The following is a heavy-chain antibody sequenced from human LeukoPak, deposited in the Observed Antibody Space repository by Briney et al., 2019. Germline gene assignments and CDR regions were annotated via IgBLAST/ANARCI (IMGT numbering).Heavy chain of an antibody. Sequence: GRSLRLSCAASGFTFDDYAMHWVRQAPGKGLEWVSGISWNSGSIGYADSVKGRFTISRDNAKNSLYLQMNSLRAEDTALYYCAKDRYYYDSSGYYPDYWGQGTLVTVSS. V-gene: IGHV3-9*01. D-gene: IGHD3-22*01. CDR3: AKDRYYYDSSGYYPDY. CDR2: ISWNSGSI. CDR1: GFTFDDYA. J-gene: IGHJ4*02.